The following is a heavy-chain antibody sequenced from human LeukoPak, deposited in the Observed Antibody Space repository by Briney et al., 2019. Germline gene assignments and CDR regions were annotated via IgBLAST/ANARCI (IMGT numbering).Heavy chain of an antibody. J-gene: IGHJ4*02. V-gene: IGHV1-2*02. D-gene: IGHD6-13*01. Sequence: GASVKVSCKASGYTFTGYYVHWVRQAPGQGLEWMGWMNPKSGGTNYAQKFEARVTMNRDTSISTAYMELSRLRSDDTAVYYCARDSGSSSPGYWGQGTLVTVSS. CDR2: MNPKSGGT. CDR1: GYTFTGYY. CDR3: ARDSGSSSPGY.